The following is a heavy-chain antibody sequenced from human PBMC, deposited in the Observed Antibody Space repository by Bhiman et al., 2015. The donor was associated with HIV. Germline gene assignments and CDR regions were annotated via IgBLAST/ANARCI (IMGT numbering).Heavy chain of an antibody. CDR1: QFTFSSYS. V-gene: IGHV3-21*06. CDR2: ISSSSSYI. D-gene: IGHD6-6*01. Sequence: EVQLVESGGGLVKPGGSLRLSCAASQFTFSSYSMNWVRQAPGKGLEWVSSISSSSSYIYYADSLKGRFTISRDNAKNSLYLQMNSLRAEDTAVYYCARGSSSALSAERFDPWGQGTLVTVSS. CDR3: ARGSSSALSAERFDP. J-gene: IGHJ5*02.